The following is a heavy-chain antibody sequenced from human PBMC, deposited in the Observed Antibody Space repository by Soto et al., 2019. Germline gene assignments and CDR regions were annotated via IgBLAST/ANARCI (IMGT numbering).Heavy chain of an antibody. V-gene: IGHV4-34*01. J-gene: IGHJ5*02. CDR1: GGSFSGYY. Sequence: SETLSLTCAVYGGSFSGYYWSWIRQPPGKGLEWIGEINHSGSTNYNPSLKSRVTISVDTSKNQFSLKLSSVTAADTAVYYCARGLGYYGSGSYYMSWGQGTLVTVS. D-gene: IGHD3-10*01. CDR3: ARGLGYYGSGSYYMS. CDR2: INHSGST.